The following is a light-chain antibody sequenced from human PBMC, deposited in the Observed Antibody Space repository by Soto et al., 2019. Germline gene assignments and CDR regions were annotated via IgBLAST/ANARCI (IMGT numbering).Light chain of an antibody. J-gene: IGLJ3*02. Sequence: QSLLTQPPSVSGGPGQRVTISCTASSANIGAGYDVHWYQQLPGTAPKLLIYGHSNRPSGVPDRFSGSKSGTSASLAITGLQAEDEAHYSCQLYDSSLSALFGGGTKLTVL. CDR3: QLYDSSLSAL. CDR2: GHS. CDR1: SANIGAGYD. V-gene: IGLV1-40*01.